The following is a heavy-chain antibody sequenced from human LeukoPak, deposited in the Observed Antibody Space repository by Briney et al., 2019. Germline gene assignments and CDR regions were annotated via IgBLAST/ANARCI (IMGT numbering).Heavy chain of an antibody. CDR1: GGSISGFH. CDR2: VYSSGST. Sequence: PSETLSLTCAVSGGSISGFHWSWIRQPAGKGLQWIGRVYSSGSTNYNPSLKSRVTMSVDTSKNQFSLKLSSVTAADTAVYFCPRDSRSGLLFDHWGQGTLVAVSS. D-gene: IGHD2-15*01. V-gene: IGHV4-4*07. CDR3: PRDSRSGLLFDH. J-gene: IGHJ4*02.